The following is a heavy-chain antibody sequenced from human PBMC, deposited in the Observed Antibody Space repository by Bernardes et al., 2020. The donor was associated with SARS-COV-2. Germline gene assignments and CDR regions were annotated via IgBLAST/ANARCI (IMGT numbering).Heavy chain of an antibody. CDR3: AREVMVRISDTYRNGMDL. CDR2: ISSFNGDT. J-gene: IGHJ6*02. D-gene: IGHD3-10*01. CDR1: GYAFRSYG. Sequence: KVSCKASGYAFRSYGISWARQAPGQGLEWMGWISSFNGDTSYIQKIQDRVTMTTDTSTSTAYMDLRDLRSDDTAVYYCAREVMVRISDTYRNGMDLWGQGTTVTVSS. V-gene: IGHV1-18*01.